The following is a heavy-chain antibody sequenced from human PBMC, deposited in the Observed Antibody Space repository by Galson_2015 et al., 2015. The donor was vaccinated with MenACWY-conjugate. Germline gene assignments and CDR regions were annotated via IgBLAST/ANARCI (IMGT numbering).Heavy chain of an antibody. Sequence: SLRLSCAASGFTFSSYAMSWVRQAPGKGLEWVSTISGSGGSTYYADSVKGRFTISRDNSKNTLYLQMNSLRAEDTAVYYCAKDGRVGTLVRGLTTPPPWGQGTLVTVSS. V-gene: IGHV3-23*01. CDR3: AKDGRVGTLVRGLTTPPP. CDR1: GFTFSSYA. CDR2: ISGSGGST. D-gene: IGHD3-10*01. J-gene: IGHJ5*02.